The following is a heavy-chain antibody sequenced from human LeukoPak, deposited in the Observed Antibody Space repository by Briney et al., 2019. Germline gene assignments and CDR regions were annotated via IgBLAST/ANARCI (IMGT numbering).Heavy chain of an antibody. J-gene: IGHJ6*03. V-gene: IGHV1-2*02. CDR2: ISTNSGGT. Sequence: GASVKVSCKGSVYTFSGYYMHWVRQAPGQGLEWMGWISTNSGGTNYAQKVQGRITMTTDTSTSTAYMELRSLRSDDTAVYYCARDKGRELQGYYYCYTDVWGKGTTVTVSS. CDR3: ARDKGRELQGYYYCYTDV. CDR1: VYTFSGYY. D-gene: IGHD1-26*01.